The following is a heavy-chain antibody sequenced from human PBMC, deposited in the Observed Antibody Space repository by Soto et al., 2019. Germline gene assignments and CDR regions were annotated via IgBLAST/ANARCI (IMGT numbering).Heavy chain of an antibody. Sequence: EVQLVETGGDLIQSGGSLRLSCAASGFAVSSSYMMWVRQAPGKGLEWVSVTYTGGSTHYADSVKGRFTISSDDSRNTLYLQMNSLRAEDTAVYYCARDPPITSDYAMDVWGQGTTVIVSS. CDR1: GFAVSSSY. CDR3: ARDPPITSDYAMDV. CDR2: TYTGGST. V-gene: IGHV3-53*02. J-gene: IGHJ6*02. D-gene: IGHD1-20*01.